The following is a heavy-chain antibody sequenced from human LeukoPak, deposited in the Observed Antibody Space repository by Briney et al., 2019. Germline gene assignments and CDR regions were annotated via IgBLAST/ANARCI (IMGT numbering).Heavy chain of an antibody. CDR3: VSPGGIVGATNGDDAFDI. CDR1: GYTFATYV. J-gene: IGHJ3*02. Sequence: ASVKVSCKASGYTFATYVMHWVRQAPGQRLEWMGWINPGNDNTKYSQKFQGRVTITRDTSASTAHMELSSLRSEDTAVYYCVSPGGIVGATNGDDAFDIWGQGTMVTVSS. CDR2: INPGNDNT. V-gene: IGHV1-3*01. D-gene: IGHD1-26*01.